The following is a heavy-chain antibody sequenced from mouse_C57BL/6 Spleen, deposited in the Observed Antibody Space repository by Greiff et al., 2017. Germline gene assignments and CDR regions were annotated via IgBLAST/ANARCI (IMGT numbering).Heavy chain of an antibody. CDR3: TRSGYGWYFDV. CDR2: IDPETGGT. D-gene: IGHD1-2*01. V-gene: IGHV1-15*01. CDR1: GYTFTDYE. J-gene: IGHJ1*03. Sequence: VKLMESGAELVRPGASVTLSCKASGYTFTDYEMHWVKQTPVHGLEWIGAIDPETGGTAYNQKFKGKAILTADKSSSTAYIELRCLTSEDSAVYYCTRSGYGWYFDVWGTGTTVTVSS.